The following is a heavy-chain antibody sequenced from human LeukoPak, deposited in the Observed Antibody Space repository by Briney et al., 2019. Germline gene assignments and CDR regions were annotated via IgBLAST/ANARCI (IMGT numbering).Heavy chain of an antibody. J-gene: IGHJ4*02. D-gene: IGHD1-26*01. Sequence: PGGSLRLSCAASGFTFSSYGMSWVRQAPGKGLDWVAFVRYDGSQKYYADSVEGRFTLSRDNSKNPLYLQMNSLRAEATAVFYCAKGGARLHSYYFDYWGQGTLVTVSS. V-gene: IGHV3-30*02. CDR3: AKGGARLHSYYFDY. CDR1: GFTFSSYG. CDR2: VRYDGSQK.